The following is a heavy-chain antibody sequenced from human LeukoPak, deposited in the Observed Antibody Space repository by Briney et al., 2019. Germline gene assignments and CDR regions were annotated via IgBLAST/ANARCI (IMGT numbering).Heavy chain of an antibody. D-gene: IGHD3-16*01. V-gene: IGHV3-23*01. J-gene: IGHJ4*02. CDR2: ISGSGGST. Sequence: GGSLRLSCAASGFTFSSYAMSWVRQAPGKGLEWVSAISGSGGSTYYADSVKGRFTISRDNAKNSLYLQMNSLRAEDTAVYYCARGGGLLDYWGQGTLVTVSS. CDR3: ARGGGLLDY. CDR1: GFTFSSYA.